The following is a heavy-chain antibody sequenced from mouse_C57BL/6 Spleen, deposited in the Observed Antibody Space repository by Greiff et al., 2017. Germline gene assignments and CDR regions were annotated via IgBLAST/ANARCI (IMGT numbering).Heavy chain of an antibody. CDR3: TRGGSNYFFDY. CDR1: GYTFTDYE. D-gene: IGHD2-5*01. CDR2: IDPETGGT. J-gene: IGHJ2*01. V-gene: IGHV1-15*01. Sequence: QVQLQQSGAELVRPGASVTLSCKASGYTFTDYEMHWVKQTPVHGLEWIGAIDPETGGTAYNQKFKGKAILTADKSSGTAYMELRSLTSEDSAVYYCTRGGSNYFFDYWGQGTTLTVSS.